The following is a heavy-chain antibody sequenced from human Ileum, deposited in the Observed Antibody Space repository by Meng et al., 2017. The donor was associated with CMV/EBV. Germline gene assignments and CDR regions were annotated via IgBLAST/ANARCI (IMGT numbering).Heavy chain of an antibody. V-gene: IGHV1-46*01. D-gene: IGHD5-24*01. CDR3: AREMASIYFFDY. CDR1: GYTFTSYY. J-gene: IGHJ4*02. CDR2: INPSGGST. Sequence: SCKSSGYTFTSYYIHWVRQAPGQGLEWMGIINPSGGSTTYAQRFQGRVTMTRDTSTSTVYMDLSSLTSEDTALYYCAREMASIYFFDYWGQGTLAPSPQ.